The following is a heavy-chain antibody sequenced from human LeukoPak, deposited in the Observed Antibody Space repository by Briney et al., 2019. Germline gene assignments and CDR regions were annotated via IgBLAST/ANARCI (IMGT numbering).Heavy chain of an antibody. V-gene: IGHV3-48*01. D-gene: IGHD2-2*01. CDR1: GFTFSSYS. Sequence: PGGSLRLSCAASGFTFSSYSMNWVRQAPGKGLEWVSYISSSSSTIYYADSVKGRFTISRDNAKNSLYLQMNSLRGEDTAVYYCARDRYCSTTSCPSGYWGQGTLVTVSS. J-gene: IGHJ4*02. CDR3: ARDRYCSTTSCPSGY. CDR2: ISSSSSTI.